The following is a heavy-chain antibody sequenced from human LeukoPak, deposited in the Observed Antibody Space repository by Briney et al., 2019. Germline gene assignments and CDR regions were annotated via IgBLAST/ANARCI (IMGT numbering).Heavy chain of an antibody. CDR2: ISSSSSYI. V-gene: IGHV3-21*01. CDR3: SRDDFDYARARRSDY. D-gene: IGHD3-9*01. Sequence: HGGSLRLSCAASGYTFSSYSMNWVRQAPGKGLEWVSSISSSSSYIYYAHSVKGRFTISRDNANHSLYLQMNSLRSDATPVYYCSRDDFDYARARRSDYWGEGTLVAVSS. J-gene: IGHJ4*02. CDR1: GYTFSSYS.